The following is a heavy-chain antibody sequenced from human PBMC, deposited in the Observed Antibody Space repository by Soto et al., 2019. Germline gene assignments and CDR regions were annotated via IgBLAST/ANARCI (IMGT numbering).Heavy chain of an antibody. Sequence: PGGSLRLSCAASGFTFSSYSMNWVRQAPGKGLEWVSYISSSSSTIYYADSVKGRFTISRDNAKNSLYLQMNSLRDEDTAVYYCARDVYDSSGYYFVGPLGSYNWFDPWGQATLVTVSS. CDR3: ARDVYDSSGYYFVGPLGSYNWFDP. CDR1: GFTFSSYS. D-gene: IGHD3-22*01. CDR2: ISSSSSTI. J-gene: IGHJ5*02. V-gene: IGHV3-48*02.